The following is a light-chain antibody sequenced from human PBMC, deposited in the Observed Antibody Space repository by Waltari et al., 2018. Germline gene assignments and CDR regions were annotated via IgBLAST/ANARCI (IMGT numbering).Light chain of an antibody. Sequence: QAVLTQPSSLPASPGASVSLTCTLRSGVNVVSYNIYWYQQKAGSPPQFLWRCNSVSDNQQGSGVPSRFSGSKEASANVGILLFSVLRSEEEADYSCMIWHSGVWVSGGGPQLTVL. CDR1: SGVNVVSYN. V-gene: IGLV5-45*03. CDR3: MIWHSGVWV. CDR2: CNSVSDN. J-gene: IGLJ3*02.